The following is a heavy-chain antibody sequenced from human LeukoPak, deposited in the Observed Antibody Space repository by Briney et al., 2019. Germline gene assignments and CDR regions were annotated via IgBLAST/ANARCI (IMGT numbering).Heavy chain of an antibody. Sequence: ASVKVSCKASGYTFTGYYMHWVRQAPGQGLEWMGWINPNSGGTNYAQKLQGRVTMTTDTSTSTAYMELRSLRSDDTAVYYCARVLSDYGDYAAFDIWGQGTMVTVSS. D-gene: IGHD4-17*01. V-gene: IGHV1-2*02. CDR1: GYTFTGYY. J-gene: IGHJ3*02. CDR3: ARVLSDYGDYAAFDI. CDR2: INPNSGGT.